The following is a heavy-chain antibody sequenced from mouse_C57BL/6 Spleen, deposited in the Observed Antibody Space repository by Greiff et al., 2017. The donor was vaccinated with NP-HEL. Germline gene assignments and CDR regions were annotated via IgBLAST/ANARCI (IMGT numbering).Heavy chain of an antibody. V-gene: IGHV3-6*01. CDR2: ISYDGSN. Sequence: EVKLVESGPGLVKPSQSLSLTCSVTGYSITSGYYWNWIRQFPGNKLEWMGYISYDGSNNYNPSLKNRISITRDTSKNQFFLKLNSVTTEDTATYYCASAYGSSLYYFDYWGQGTTLTVSS. CDR3: ASAYGSSLYYFDY. CDR1: GYSITSGYY. J-gene: IGHJ2*01. D-gene: IGHD1-1*01.